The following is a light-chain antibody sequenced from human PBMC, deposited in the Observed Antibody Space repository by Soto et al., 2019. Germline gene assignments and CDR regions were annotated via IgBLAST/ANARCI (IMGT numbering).Light chain of an antibody. CDR2: DNN. CDR1: SSNVGNNY. Sequence: QSVLTQPPSVSAAPGQKVTISCSGSSSNVGNNYVSWYQQFPGTAPKLLIYDNNKRISGIPDRFSGSKSGTSATLGITGLQTGDEADYYCGTWDSSLSDNWVFGGGTKVTVL. J-gene: IGLJ3*02. V-gene: IGLV1-51*01. CDR3: GTWDSSLSDNWV.